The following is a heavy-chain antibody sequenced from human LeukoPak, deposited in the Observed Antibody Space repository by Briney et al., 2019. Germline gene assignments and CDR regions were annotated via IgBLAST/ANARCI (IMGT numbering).Heavy chain of an antibody. CDR1: GFTFSSYW. CDR3: ARVPRYYYDSSGLWYFDY. D-gene: IGHD3-22*01. Sequence: GGSLRLSCAASGFTFSSYWMTWVRQAPGKGLEWVANIKEDGSEKYYVDSVKGRFSISRDNAKNSLYLQMNSLRAEDTAVYYCARVPRYYYDSSGLWYFDYWGQGTLVTVSS. V-gene: IGHV3-7*03. CDR2: IKEDGSEK. J-gene: IGHJ4*02.